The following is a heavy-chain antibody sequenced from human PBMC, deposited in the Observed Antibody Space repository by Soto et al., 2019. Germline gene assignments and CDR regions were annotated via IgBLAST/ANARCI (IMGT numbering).Heavy chain of an antibody. CDR2: INHSGST. D-gene: IGHD6-6*01. V-gene: IGHV4-34*01. J-gene: IGHJ4*02. CDR1: GGSFSGYY. Sequence: SETLSLTCAVYGGSFSGYYWSWIRQPPGKGLEWIGEINHSGSTNYNPSLKSRVTISVDTSKNQFSLKLSSVTAADTAVYYCARGSLASIAARRGRSFDYWGQGTMVTVS. CDR3: ARGSLASIAARRGRSFDY.